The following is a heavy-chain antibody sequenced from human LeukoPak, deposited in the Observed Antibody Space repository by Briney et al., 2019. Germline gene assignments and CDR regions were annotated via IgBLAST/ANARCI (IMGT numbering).Heavy chain of an antibody. CDR1: GGSISSEY. CDR3: ARGPPTVAGNYYFDY. V-gene: IGHV4-59*01. D-gene: IGHD6-19*01. Sequence: PSETLSLTCTVSGGSISSEYWSWIRQPPGKGLEWIGYIYHSGSTNYNPSLKSRVTISVHTSKNQFSLKLSSVTAADTAVYYCARGPPTVAGNYYFDYWGQGTLVTVSS. J-gene: IGHJ4*02. CDR2: IYHSGST.